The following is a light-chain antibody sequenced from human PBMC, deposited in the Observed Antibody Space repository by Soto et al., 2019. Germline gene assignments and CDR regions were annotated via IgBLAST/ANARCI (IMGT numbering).Light chain of an antibody. Sequence: SYELTQPPSVSVSPGQTARITCSGDTLPRQYPYWYQQKPGQAPVLIINKNSERPSGIPERFSGSTSGTTVTLTISGVQAEDEADYYCQSADSSGAYVFGTRTRSPS. CDR1: TLPRQY. V-gene: IGLV3-25*02. CDR2: KNS. CDR3: QSADSSGAYV. J-gene: IGLJ1*01.